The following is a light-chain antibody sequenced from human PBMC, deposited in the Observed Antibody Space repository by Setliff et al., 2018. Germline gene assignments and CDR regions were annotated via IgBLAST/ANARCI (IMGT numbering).Light chain of an antibody. J-gene: IGKJ5*01. Sequence: EVVLTQSPGTLSLSPGERASLSCRASQTISNTYVAWYQQKPGLAPRLVVFDVSITATGIPDRFTGSGSGTDFTLTIDRLEPDDFAVYFCQHYGTSPSITFGQGTRLELN. CDR1: QTISNTY. CDR3: QHYGTSPSIT. CDR2: DVS. V-gene: IGKV3D-20*01.